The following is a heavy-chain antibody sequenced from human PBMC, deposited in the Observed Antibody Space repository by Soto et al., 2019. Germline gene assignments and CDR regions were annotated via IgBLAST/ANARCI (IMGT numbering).Heavy chain of an antibody. J-gene: IGHJ4*02. D-gene: IGHD6-6*01. CDR2: ISGSDDST. V-gene: IGHV3-23*01. Sequence: EVQLLESGGGLVQPGESLRLSCAASGFTCSSYAMSWVRQAPGKGLEWVSVISGSDDSTYYADSVKGRFTISRDNSKNTLSLQMNSLRAEDTAVYYWAKRSSSSTFDYWGQGTLVTVSS. CDR1: GFTCSSYA. CDR3: AKRSSSSTFDY.